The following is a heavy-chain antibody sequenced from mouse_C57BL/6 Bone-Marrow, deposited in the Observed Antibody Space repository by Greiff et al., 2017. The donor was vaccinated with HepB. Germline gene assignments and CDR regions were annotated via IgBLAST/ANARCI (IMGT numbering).Heavy chain of an antibody. CDR1: GYTFTSYW. D-gene: IGHD2-2*01. Sequence: QVQLQQPGAELVNPGASVKMSCKASGYTFTSYWITWVKQRPGQGLEWIGDIYPGSGSTNYNEKFKSKATLTVDTSSSTAYMQLSSLTSEDSAVYYCARGWLRRRTWFAYWGQGTLVTVSA. V-gene: IGHV1-55*01. J-gene: IGHJ3*01. CDR2: IYPGSGST. CDR3: ARGWLRRRTWFAY.